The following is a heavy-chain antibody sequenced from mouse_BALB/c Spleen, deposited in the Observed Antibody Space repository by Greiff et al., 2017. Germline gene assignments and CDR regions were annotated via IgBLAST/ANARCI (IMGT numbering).Heavy chain of an antibody. D-gene: IGHD2-1*01. CDR2: ISSGSSTI. Sequence: DVQLVESGGGLVQPGGSRKLSCAASGFTFSSFGMHWVRQAPEKGLEWVAYISSGSSTIYYADTVKGRFTISRDNPKNTLFLQMTSLRSEDTAMYYCARRNGNYDYAMDYWGQGTSVTVSS. CDR3: ARRNGNYDYAMDY. CDR1: GFTFSSFG. J-gene: IGHJ4*01. V-gene: IGHV5-17*02.